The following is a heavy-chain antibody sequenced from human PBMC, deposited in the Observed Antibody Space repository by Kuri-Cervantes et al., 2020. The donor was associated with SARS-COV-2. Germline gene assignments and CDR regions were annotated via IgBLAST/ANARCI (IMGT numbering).Heavy chain of an antibody. V-gene: IGHV3-21*01. Sequence: GGSLRLSCAASGFPFSAFSMNWVRQAPGKGLEWVSSISGSSSYIYYVDSVKGRFTISRDNAKNSLYLQMNSLRAEDTAMYYCARDGVSLKGYYYYYMDDWGKGTTVTVSS. D-gene: IGHD2-15*01. CDR3: ARDGVSLKGYYYYYMDD. J-gene: IGHJ6*03. CDR1: GFPFSAFS. CDR2: ISGSSSYI.